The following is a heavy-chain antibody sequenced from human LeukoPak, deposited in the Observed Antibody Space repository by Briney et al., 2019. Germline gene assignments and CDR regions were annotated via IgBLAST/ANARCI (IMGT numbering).Heavy chain of an antibody. CDR3: ARDDYGGNSDY. J-gene: IGHJ4*02. V-gene: IGHV4-39*07. CDR2: IYYSGST. Sequence: SETLSLTCTVSGGSISSYYWGWIRQPPGKGLKWIGSIYYSGSTYYNPSLKSRVTISVDTSKNQFSLKLSSVTAADTAVYYCARDDYGGNSDYWGQGTLVTVSS. CDR1: GGSISSYY. D-gene: IGHD4-23*01.